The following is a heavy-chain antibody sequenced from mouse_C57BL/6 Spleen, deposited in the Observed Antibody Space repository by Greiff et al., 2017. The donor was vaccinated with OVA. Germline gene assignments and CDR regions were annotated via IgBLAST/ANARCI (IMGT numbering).Heavy chain of an antibody. Sequence: EVQLVESGGGLVKPGGSLKLSCAASGFTFSDYGMHWVRQAPEKGLEWIAYIRRGSSTIYYADTVKGRFTISRDNAKNNLYLQITSLKSEDTAMNYCARGEEYYYAMDYWGQGTSVTVSS. V-gene: IGHV5-17*01. CDR2: IRRGSSTI. CDR3: ARGEEYYYAMDY. CDR1: GFTFSDYG. J-gene: IGHJ4*01.